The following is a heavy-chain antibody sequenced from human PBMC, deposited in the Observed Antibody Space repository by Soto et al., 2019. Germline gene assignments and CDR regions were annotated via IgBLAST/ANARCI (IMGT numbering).Heavy chain of an antibody. J-gene: IGHJ6*02. V-gene: IGHV4-59*01. CDR2: IYYSGST. Sequence: SETLSLTCTVSGGSISNYYWTWIRQPPGKGLEWIGYIYYSGSTNYNPSLKSRVTISVDTSKNQFSLKLSSVTAADTAVYYCARGGVVYGYYYGMDVWGQGPTVT. CDR1: GGSISNYY. CDR3: ARGGVVYGYYYGMDV. D-gene: IGHD3-10*01.